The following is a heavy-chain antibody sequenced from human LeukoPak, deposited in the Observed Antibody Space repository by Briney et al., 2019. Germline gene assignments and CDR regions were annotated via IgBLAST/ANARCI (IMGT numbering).Heavy chain of an antibody. D-gene: IGHD2-15*01. V-gene: IGHV1-8*01. CDR3: ARGRVDEQYRGGSCYHLDP. J-gene: IGHJ5*02. Sequence: ASVKVSCKASGYTSPTYDINWVRQAAGQGLEWMGWMNLKSGNTDYAQKFHGRVSMTRDTSISTAYMDLSRLRSEDTAMYYCARGRVDEQYRGGSCYHLDPWGQGILVTVSS. CDR1: GYTSPTYD. CDR2: MNLKSGNT.